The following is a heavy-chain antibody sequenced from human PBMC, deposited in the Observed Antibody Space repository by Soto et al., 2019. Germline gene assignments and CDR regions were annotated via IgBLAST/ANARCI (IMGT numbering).Heavy chain of an antibody. CDR1: GFTFSSYS. Sequence: GGSLRLSCAASGFTFSSYSMNWVRQAPGKGLEWVSYISSSSSTIYYADSVKGRFTISRDNAKNSLYLQMNSLRAEDTAVYYCAREPNTGWFDPWGQGTLVTVSS. V-gene: IGHV3-48*01. CDR3: AREPNTGWFDP. J-gene: IGHJ5*02. CDR2: ISSSSSTI.